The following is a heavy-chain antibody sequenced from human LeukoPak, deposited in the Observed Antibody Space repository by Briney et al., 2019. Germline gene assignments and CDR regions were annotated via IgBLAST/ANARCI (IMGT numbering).Heavy chain of an antibody. CDR1: GGTFNSYG. D-gene: IGHD3-10*01. Sequence: ASVKVSGKATGGTFNSYGVSWVRQAPGQGLEWMGGIIPIFGTSTYAQKFQGRVTITADESTSTAYMELSSLRSEDTAVYYCARSNYYGSGTPDYYYGMDVWGIGTTVTVSS. CDR3: ARSNYYGSGTPDYYYGMDV. CDR2: IIPIFGTS. J-gene: IGHJ6*04. V-gene: IGHV1-69*13.